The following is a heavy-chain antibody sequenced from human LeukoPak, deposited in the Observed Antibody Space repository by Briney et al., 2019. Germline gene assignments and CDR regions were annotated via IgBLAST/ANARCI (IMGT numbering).Heavy chain of an antibody. Sequence: GGSLRLSCVGSGFAFSFYAMTWVRQAPGKGLEWVSAIGGSGSGTHYADSVKGRFTISRDNSKNTLYLQMNSLRVEDTAVYYCAKDYYGSGSPRSDYWGRGTLVTVSS. CDR1: GFAFSFYA. J-gene: IGHJ4*02. CDR2: IGGSGSGT. V-gene: IGHV3-23*01. D-gene: IGHD3-10*01. CDR3: AKDYYGSGSPRSDY.